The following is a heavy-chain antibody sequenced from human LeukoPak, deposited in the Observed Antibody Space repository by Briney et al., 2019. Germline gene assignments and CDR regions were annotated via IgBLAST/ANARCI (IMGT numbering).Heavy chain of an antibody. V-gene: IGHV1-46*03. D-gene: IGHD6-19*01. CDR3: AREVAGTRVAYYFDY. CDR1: GYTFTSYY. CDR2: INPSGGST. J-gene: IGHJ4*02. Sequence: ASVKVSCKASGYTFTSYYMHWVRQAPGQGLEWMGIINPSGGSTSYAQKFQGRVTMTRDTSTSTVYMELSSLRPEDTAVYYCAREVAGTRVAYYFDYWGQGTLVTVSS.